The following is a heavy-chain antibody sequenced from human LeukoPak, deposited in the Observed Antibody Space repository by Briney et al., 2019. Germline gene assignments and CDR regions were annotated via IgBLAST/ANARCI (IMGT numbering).Heavy chain of an antibody. V-gene: IGHV4-28*03. Sequence: SDTLSLTCAVSGYSISSSNWWGWIRQPPGKGLEWIGYIYYSGNTHYNPSLKSRVTISVDTSKNQFSLKLSSVTAADTAVYYCARGVDRSYWYFDLWGRGTLVTVSS. D-gene: IGHD3-3*01. CDR3: ARGVDRSYWYFDL. CDR1: GYSISSSNW. J-gene: IGHJ2*01. CDR2: IYYSGNT.